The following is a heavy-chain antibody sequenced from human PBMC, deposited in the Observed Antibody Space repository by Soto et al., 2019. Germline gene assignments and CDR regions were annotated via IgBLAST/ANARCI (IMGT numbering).Heavy chain of an antibody. J-gene: IGHJ6*02. V-gene: IGHV3-11*06. CDR1: GFTFSDYY. CDR2: ISSSSSYT. CDR3: ARDWPNSKDRDYYYYGMDV. Sequence: AGGSLRLSCAASGFTFSDYYMSWIRQAPGKGLEWVSYISSSSSYTNYADSVKGRFTISRDNAKNSLYLQMNSLRAEDTAVYYCARDWPNSKDRDYYYYGMDVWGQGTTVTVSS. D-gene: IGHD4-4*01.